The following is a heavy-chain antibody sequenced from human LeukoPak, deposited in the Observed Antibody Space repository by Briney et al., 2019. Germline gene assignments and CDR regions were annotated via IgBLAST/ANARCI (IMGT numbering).Heavy chain of an antibody. Sequence: SETLSLTCAVSGGSISSYYWSWIRQPPGKGLEWIGYIYYSGSTNYNPSLKSRVTISVNTSKNQFSLKLSSVTAADTAVYYCVRLMWLAKWGQGTLVTVSS. V-gene: IGHV4-59*08. CDR2: IYYSGST. CDR1: GGSISSYY. J-gene: IGHJ4*02. D-gene: IGHD6-19*01. CDR3: VRLMWLAK.